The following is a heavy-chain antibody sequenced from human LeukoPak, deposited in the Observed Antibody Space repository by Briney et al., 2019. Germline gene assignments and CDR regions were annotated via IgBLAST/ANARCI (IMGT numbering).Heavy chain of an antibody. D-gene: IGHD2-2*01. J-gene: IGHJ5*01. CDR1: GFTFNTYA. CDR2: ISYDGSNK. CDR3: ARIGHDLYQTFDS. Sequence: PGRSLRLSCAASGFTFNTYAIHCVRQAPGKGLEWVAVISYDGSNKYYADSVKGRSTISRDNSKNTLYLQMNSLRAEDTALYYCARIGHDLYQTFDSWGHGTLITVSS. V-gene: IGHV3-30-3*01.